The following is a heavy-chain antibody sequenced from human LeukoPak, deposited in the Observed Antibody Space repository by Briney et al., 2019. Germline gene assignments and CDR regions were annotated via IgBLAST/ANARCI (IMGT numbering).Heavy chain of an antibody. D-gene: IGHD2-2*01. CDR2: IYSGGST. V-gene: IGHV3-66*01. CDR1: GFTVSYNY. CDR3: AKVVPAATNWFDP. J-gene: IGHJ5*02. Sequence: GGSPRLSCAASGFTVSYNYMSWVRQAPGKGLEWVSVIYSGGSTYYADSVKGRFTISRDNSKSTLYLHMNTLRAEDTAVYYCAKVVPAATNWFDPWGQGTLVTVSS.